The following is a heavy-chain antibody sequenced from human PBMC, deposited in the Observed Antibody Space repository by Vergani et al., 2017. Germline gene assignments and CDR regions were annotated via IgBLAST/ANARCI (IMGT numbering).Heavy chain of an antibody. J-gene: IGHJ6*02. CDR1: GYTFTSYY. CDR3: ARVVGWGRGDYGMDV. V-gene: IGHV1-46*01. CDR2: INPSGGST. Sequence: QVQLVQSGAEVKKPGASVKVSCKASGYTFTSYYMHWVRQAPGQGLEWMGIINPSGGSTSYAQKFQGRVTMTRDTSTSTVYMELSSLRSEDTAVYYCARVVGWGRGDYGMDVWGQGTTVTVSS. D-gene: IGHD3-10*01.